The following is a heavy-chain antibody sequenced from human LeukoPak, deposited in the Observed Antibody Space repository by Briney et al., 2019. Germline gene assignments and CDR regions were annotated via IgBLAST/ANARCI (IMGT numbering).Heavy chain of an antibody. V-gene: IGHV1-69*05. Sequence: EASVKVSCKASGGTFSSYAISWVRQAPGQGLEWMGGVIPIFGTANYAQKFQGRVTITTDESTSTAYMELSSLRSEDTAVYYCARDDRIAGHNYWGQGTLVTVSS. CDR1: GGTFSSYA. CDR2: VIPIFGTA. CDR3: ARDDRIAGHNY. J-gene: IGHJ4*02. D-gene: IGHD6-13*01.